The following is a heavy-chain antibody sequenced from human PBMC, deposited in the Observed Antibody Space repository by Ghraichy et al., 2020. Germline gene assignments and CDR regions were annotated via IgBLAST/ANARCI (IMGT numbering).Heavy chain of an antibody. CDR1: GYTFTSYA. CDR2: INAGNGNT. J-gene: IGHJ6*02. V-gene: IGHV1-3*01. D-gene: IGHD6-13*01. CDR3: ARYRVSSSWDVTTYYYYGMDV. Sequence: ASVKVSCKASGYTFTSYAMHWVRQAPGQRLEWMGWINAGNGNTKYSQKFQGRVTITRDTSASTAYMELSSLRSEDTAVYYCARYRVSSSWDVTTYYYYGMDVWGQGTTVTVSS.